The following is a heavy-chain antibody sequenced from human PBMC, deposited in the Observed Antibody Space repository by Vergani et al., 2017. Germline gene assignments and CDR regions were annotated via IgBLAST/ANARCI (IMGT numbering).Heavy chain of an antibody. CDR1: GGSFSGYY. Sequence: QVQLQQWGAGLLKPSETLSLTCAVYGGSFSGYYWSWIRQPPGKGLEWIGEINHSGSTNYNPSLKSRVTISVDTSKNQFSRKLRYVTAADTAVYYCARDDGETNDYWGQGTLVTVSS. D-gene: IGHD4-17*01. CDR3: ARDDGETNDY. V-gene: IGHV4-34*01. CDR2: INHSGST. J-gene: IGHJ4*02.